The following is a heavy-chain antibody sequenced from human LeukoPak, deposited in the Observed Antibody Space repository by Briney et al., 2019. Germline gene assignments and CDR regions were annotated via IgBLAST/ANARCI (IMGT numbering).Heavy chain of an antibody. J-gene: IGHJ4*02. V-gene: IGHV1-69*13. CDR2: IIPIFGQA. D-gene: IGHD2-2*01. CDR3: ARDRPYCSSTSCRPSPFDY. CDR1: GGTFIIYA. Sequence: SVKVSFKASGGTFIIYAISWVRQAPGQGLEWMGGIIPIFGQANYAQKFQGRVTITADESTSTAYMELSSLRSEDTAVYYCARDRPYCSSTSCRPSPFDYWGQGTLVTVSS.